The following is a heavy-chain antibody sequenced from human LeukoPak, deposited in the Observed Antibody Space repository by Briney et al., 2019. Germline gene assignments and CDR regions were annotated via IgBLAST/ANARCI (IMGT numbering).Heavy chain of an antibody. D-gene: IGHD4-11*01. CDR2: ISGSGGST. CDR3: AIDHDYRREYYFDY. J-gene: IGHJ4*02. CDR1: GFTFSSYA. V-gene: IGHV3-23*01. Sequence: PGGSLRLSCAASGFTFSSYAMSWVRQAPGKGLEWVSAISGSGGSTYYADSVKGRFTISRDNSKNTLYLQMNSLRAEDTAVYYCAIDHDYRREYYFDYWGQGTLVTVSS.